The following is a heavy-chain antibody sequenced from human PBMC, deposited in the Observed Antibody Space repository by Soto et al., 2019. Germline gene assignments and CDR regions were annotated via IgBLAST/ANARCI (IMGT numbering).Heavy chain of an antibody. CDR2: IYYSGST. D-gene: IGHD1-26*01. CDR1: GGSISSYY. Sequence: SETLSLTCTVSGGSISSYYWSWIRQPPGKGLEWIGYIYYSGSTNYNPSLKSRVTISVDNAKNSLYLQMNSLRAADTAGYYCAIENVGATSLLVFDIWGKGPRATV. J-gene: IGHJ3*02. V-gene: IGHV4-59*12. CDR3: AIENVGATSLLVFDI.